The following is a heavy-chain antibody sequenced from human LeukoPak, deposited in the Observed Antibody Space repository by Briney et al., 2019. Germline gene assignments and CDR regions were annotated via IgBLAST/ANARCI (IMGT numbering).Heavy chain of an antibody. CDR1: GGSISSSDYL. V-gene: IGHV4-39*01. CDR2: FYYNGVT. J-gene: IGHJ5*02. CDR3: VRRNYVSGRIDP. Sequence: SETLSLTCTVSGGSISSSDYLWAWVRQPPGKGLEWIGDFYYNGVTSYDPSLKSRVTISVDTSKNQFSLNLTPVTAADTAVYHCVRRNYVSGRIDPWGQGTLVTVSS. D-gene: IGHD3-16*01.